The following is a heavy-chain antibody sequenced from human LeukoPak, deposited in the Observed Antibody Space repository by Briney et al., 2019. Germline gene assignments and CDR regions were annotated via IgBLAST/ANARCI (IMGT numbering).Heavy chain of an antibody. CDR1: GFTFSSYG. CDR2: IWYDGSNK. D-gene: IGHD1-26*01. Sequence: PGGSLRLSCAASGFTFSSYGMHWARQAPGKGLEWVAVIWYDGSNKYYADSVKGRFTISRDNSKNTLYLQMNSLRAEDTAVYYCAKDPSPMRGVGATNWGQGTLVTVSS. CDR3: AKDPSPMRGVGATN. J-gene: IGHJ4*02. V-gene: IGHV3-33*06.